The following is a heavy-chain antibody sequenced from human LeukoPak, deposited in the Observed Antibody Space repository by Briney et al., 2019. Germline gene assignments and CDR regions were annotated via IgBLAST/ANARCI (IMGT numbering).Heavy chain of an antibody. D-gene: IGHD1-26*01. J-gene: IGHJ3*01. CDR2: IRASNGNT. CDR3: ARCFTGRYSEVLDL. CDR1: GYTFSTYG. Sequence: ASVKVSCKASGYTFSTYGISWVRQAPGQGLEWMGWIRASNGNTNYAQKLQGRFTMTTDTSTSTAYMELRSLRSDDTAIYYCARCFTGRYSEVLDLWGQGTMVTVSS. V-gene: IGHV1-18*01.